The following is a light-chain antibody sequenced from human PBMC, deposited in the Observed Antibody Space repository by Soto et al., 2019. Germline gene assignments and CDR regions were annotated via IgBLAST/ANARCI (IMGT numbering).Light chain of an antibody. CDR1: QSISNY. CDR2: AAF. J-gene: IGKJ1*01. Sequence: DIQMTQSPSSLSASVGDRVTITCRAGQSISNYLNWYQQKPGKAPKVLIYAAFSLQSGVPSRFSGSGSGTDFTLTISSLQPEDFATYYCQQSYSIPWTFGQGTKVEIK. V-gene: IGKV1-39*01. CDR3: QQSYSIPWT.